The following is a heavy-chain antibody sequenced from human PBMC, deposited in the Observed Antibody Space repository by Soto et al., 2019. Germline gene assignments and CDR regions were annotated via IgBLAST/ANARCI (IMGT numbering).Heavy chain of an antibody. CDR2: TYHRSTWYR. D-gene: IGHD6-6*01. V-gene: IGHV6-1*01. CDR3: ARIHNSSYSDMDV. J-gene: IGHJ6*02. CDR1: GDSVSSNSAA. Sequence: PSQTLSLTCAISGDSVSSNSAAWNWIRQSPSRGLEWLGRTYHRSTWYRYYAVSVKSRITINPDTSKNQFSLQLNSATPEDTAVYYCARIHNSSYSDMDVWGQGTMVTVSS.